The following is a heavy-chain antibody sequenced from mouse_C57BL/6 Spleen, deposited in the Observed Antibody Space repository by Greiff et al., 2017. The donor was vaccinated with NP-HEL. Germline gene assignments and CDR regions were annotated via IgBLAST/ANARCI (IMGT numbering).Heavy chain of an antibody. CDR3: ARAGITTVVATDY. D-gene: IGHD1-1*01. V-gene: IGHV1-64*01. J-gene: IGHJ2*01. CDR2: IHPNSGST. Sequence: QVQLQQPGAELIKPGASVKLSCKASGYTFTSYWMHWVKQRPGQGLEWIGMIHPNSGSTNYNEKFKSKATLTVDKSSSTAYMQLSSLTSGDSAVYYCARAGITTVVATDYWGQGTTLTVSS. CDR1: GYTFTSYW.